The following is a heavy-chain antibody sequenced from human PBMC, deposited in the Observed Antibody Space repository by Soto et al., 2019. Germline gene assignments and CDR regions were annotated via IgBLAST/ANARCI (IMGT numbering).Heavy chain of an antibody. V-gene: IGHV3-30*18. CDR1: GFTFSSYG. J-gene: IGHJ4*02. CDR3: AKGSLGYCSSTSCYQSPGFDY. CDR2: ISYDGSNK. Sequence: GGSLRLSCAASGFTFSSYGMHWVRQAPGKGLEWVAVISYDGSNKYYADSVKGRFTISRDNSKNTLYLQMNSLRAEDTAVYYCAKGSLGYCSSTSCYQSPGFDYWGKGTLVTV. D-gene: IGHD2-2*01.